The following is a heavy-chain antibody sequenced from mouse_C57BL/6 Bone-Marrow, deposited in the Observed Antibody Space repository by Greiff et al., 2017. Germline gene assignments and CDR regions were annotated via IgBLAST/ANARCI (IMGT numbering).Heavy chain of an antibody. D-gene: IGHD2-2*01. V-gene: IGHV1-69*01. CDR1: GYTFTSYW. J-gene: IGHJ2*01. CDR2: IDPSDSCT. CDR3: AREVYYGYSFDY. Sequence: QVQLKQPGAELVMPGASVKLSCKASGYTFTSYWMHWVKQRPGQGLEWIGEIDPSDSCTNSNQKFKGKSTLTVDKSSSTASMQLSSLTSEDSAVYYCAREVYYGYSFDYWGQGTTLTVSS.